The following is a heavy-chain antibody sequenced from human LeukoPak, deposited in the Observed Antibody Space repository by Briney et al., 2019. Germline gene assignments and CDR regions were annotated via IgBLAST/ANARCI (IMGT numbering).Heavy chain of an antibody. Sequence: GGSLRLSCAASGFTFSSYGMSWVRQAPGKGLEWVSVISGSGGSTYYADSVKGRFTISRDNSKNTLYLQMNSLRAEDTAVYYCAKYGSGSYSLDYWGQGTLVTVSS. V-gene: IGHV3-23*01. J-gene: IGHJ4*02. CDR2: ISGSGGST. CDR3: AKYGSGSYSLDY. D-gene: IGHD3-10*01. CDR1: GFTFSSYG.